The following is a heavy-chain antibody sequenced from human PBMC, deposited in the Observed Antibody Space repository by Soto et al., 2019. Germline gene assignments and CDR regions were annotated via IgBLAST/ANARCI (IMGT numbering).Heavy chain of an antibody. CDR2: IYDSGTT. V-gene: IGHV4-31*03. Sequence: QVQLQESGPGLVKPSQTLSLTCTVSGDSISSAGYFWSWTRQHPGKGLEWIGYIYDSGTTDYNPSLKRRVTISVHTSKNQFSLKLNSVTAADTAVYYCAREPFGEFFENWGQGTLVTVSS. J-gene: IGHJ4*01. D-gene: IGHD3-10*01. CDR3: AREPFGEFFEN. CDR1: GDSISSAGYF.